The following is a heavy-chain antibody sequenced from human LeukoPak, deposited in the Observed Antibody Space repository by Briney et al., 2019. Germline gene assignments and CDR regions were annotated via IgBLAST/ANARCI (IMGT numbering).Heavy chain of an antibody. V-gene: IGHV3-7*03. CDR2: IKQDGSEK. CDR3: ARDLELVYYDSSGYDY. J-gene: IGHJ4*02. D-gene: IGHD3-22*01. Sequence: GGSLRLSCAASGFTFSDAWMSWVRQAPGKGLEWVAHIKQDGSEKYYVDSVKGRFTISRDNAKNSLYLQMNSLRAEDTAVYYCARDLELVYYDSSGYDYWGQGTLVIVSS. CDR1: GFTFSDAW.